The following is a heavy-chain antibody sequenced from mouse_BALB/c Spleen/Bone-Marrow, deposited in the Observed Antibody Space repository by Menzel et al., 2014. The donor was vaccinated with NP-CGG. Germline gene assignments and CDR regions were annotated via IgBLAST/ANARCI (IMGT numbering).Heavy chain of an antibody. D-gene: IGHD2-4*01. J-gene: IGHJ4*01. Sequence: VKLQESGPGLVAPSQSLSITCTVSGFSLTGYGVSWVRQSPGKGLEWLGMIWGDGSTDYNSALKSRLSISEDNSKSQVFLKMNSLQTDDTARYYCARDSFLITRALDYWGQGTSVTVSS. CDR3: ARDSFLITRALDY. CDR1: GFSLTGYG. CDR2: IWGDGST. V-gene: IGHV2-6-7*01.